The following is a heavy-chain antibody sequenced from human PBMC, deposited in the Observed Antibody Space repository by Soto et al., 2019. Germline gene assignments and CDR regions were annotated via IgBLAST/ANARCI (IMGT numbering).Heavy chain of an antibody. J-gene: IGHJ4*02. Sequence: QVQLVQSGAEVKKPGASVKVSCKASGYTFTSYGITWVRQAPGQGLEWMGWISAYNGNTYYAQKPQGRVTMTTDTSTSTAYMELRSLRSDDTAVYYCARDPRWVRGVINLYVDYWGQGTLVTVSS. CDR3: ARDPRWVRGVINLYVDY. V-gene: IGHV1-18*01. D-gene: IGHD3-10*01. CDR1: GYTFTSYG. CDR2: ISAYNGNT.